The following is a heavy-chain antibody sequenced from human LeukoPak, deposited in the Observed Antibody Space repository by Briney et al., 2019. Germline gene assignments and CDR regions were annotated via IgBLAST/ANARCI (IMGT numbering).Heavy chain of an antibody. CDR1: GGSISSYY. CDR2: IYYSGST. V-gene: IGHV4-39*01. Sequence: SETLSLTCTVSGGSISSYYWGWIRQPPGKGLEWIGSIYYSGSTYYNPSLKSRVTISVVTSKNQFSLKLTSVTAADTAVYYCASSPDSSGYYRFDYWGQGTLVTVSS. D-gene: IGHD3-22*01. CDR3: ASSPDSSGYYRFDY. J-gene: IGHJ4*02.